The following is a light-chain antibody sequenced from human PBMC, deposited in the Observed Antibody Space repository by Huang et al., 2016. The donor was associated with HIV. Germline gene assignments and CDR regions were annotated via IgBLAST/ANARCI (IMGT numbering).Light chain of an antibody. V-gene: IGKV3-20*01. CDR3: QQFGSSPPYS. CDR1: QSVNNNY. CDR2: RAS. Sequence: EILLTQSPDTLSLSPGERATLSCRASQSVNNNYLAWYQQKPGQAPRLLSYRASTRATGIPDRFSGSGSGTDFTLTIRRLEPDDVAVYYCQQFGSSPPYSFGQGTKLEIK. J-gene: IGKJ2*03.